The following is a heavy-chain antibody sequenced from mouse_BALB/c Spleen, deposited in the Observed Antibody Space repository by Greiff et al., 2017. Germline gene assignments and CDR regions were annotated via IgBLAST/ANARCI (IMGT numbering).Heavy chain of an antibody. CDR2: ISTYYGNT. D-gene: IGHD2-4*01. Sequence: QVQLQQSGPELVRPGVSVKISCKGSGYTFTDYAMHWVKQSHAKSLEWIGVISTYYGNTNYNQKFKGKATMTVDKSSSTAYMELARLTSEDSAIYYCAREGNEYDVDYWGQGTTLTVSS. J-gene: IGHJ2*01. V-gene: IGHV1-67*01. CDR3: AREGNEYDVDY. CDR1: GYTFTDYA.